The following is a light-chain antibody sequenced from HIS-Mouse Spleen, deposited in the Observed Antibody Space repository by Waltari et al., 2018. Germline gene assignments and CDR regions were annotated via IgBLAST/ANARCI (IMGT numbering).Light chain of an antibody. V-gene: IGLV3-21*03. J-gene: IGLJ2*01. CDR1: NIGRKS. CDR3: QVWDSSSDHVV. Sequence: SYVLTQPPSVPVAPGKTARIPCGGNNIGRKSGHWYQQKPGQAPVLVVYDDSDRPSGIPERFSGSNSGNTATLTISRVEAGDEADYYCQVWDSSSDHVVFGGGTKLTVL. CDR2: DDS.